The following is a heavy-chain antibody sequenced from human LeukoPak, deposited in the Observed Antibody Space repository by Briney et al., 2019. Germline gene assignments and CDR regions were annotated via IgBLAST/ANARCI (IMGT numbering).Heavy chain of an antibody. CDR1: GYTFTHYY. J-gene: IGHJ4*02. CDR2: INPNSGGT. V-gene: IGHV1-2*06. D-gene: IGHD3-9*01. Sequence: APVKVSCKASGYTFTHYYIHWVRQAPGQGLEWMGRINPNSGGTNYEQKFQGRVTMTRDTSISTAYMELSRLRSDDTAVYYCAISTGYYNAFDSWGQGTLVTVSS. CDR3: AISTGYYNAFDS.